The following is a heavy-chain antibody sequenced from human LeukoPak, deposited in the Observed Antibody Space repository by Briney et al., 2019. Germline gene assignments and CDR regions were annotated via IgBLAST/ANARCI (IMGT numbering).Heavy chain of an antibody. J-gene: IGHJ4*02. V-gene: IGHV1-2*04. CDR2: INPNSGGT. CDR1: GYTFTGYY. Sequence: ASVKVSCKASGYTFTGYYMHWVRQAPGQGLEWMGWINPNSGGTNYAQKFQGWVTMTRDTSISTAYMELRSLRSDDTAVYYCARRYCSGGSCYATDYWGQGTLVTVSS. CDR3: ARRYCSGGSCYATDY. D-gene: IGHD2-15*01.